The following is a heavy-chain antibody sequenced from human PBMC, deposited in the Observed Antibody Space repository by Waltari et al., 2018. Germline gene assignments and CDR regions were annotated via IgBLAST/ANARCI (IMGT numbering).Heavy chain of an antibody. Sequence: QVQLVQSGAEVKKPGASVKVSCKASGYTFTSYGISWVRQAPGQGLEWMGWISAYNGNTNYAQKLQGRVTMTTDTSTSKDYMELRSLRSDDTAVYYCARAEITIFGVVISRGGGMDVWGQGTTVTVSS. V-gene: IGHV1-18*01. CDR1: GYTFTSYG. CDR3: ARAEITIFGVVISRGGGMDV. J-gene: IGHJ6*02. CDR2: ISAYNGNT. D-gene: IGHD3-3*01.